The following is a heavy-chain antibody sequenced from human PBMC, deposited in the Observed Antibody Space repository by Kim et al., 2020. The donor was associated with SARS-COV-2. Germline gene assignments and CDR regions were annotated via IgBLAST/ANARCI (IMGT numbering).Heavy chain of an antibody. CDR1: GFTFSSYA. Sequence: GGSLRLSCAASGFTFSSYAMHWVRQAPGKGLEWVAVISYDGSNKYYADSVKGRFTISRDNSKNTLYLQMNSLRAEDTAVYYCARDLIAARVHYYYGMDVWGQGTTVTVSS. CDR3: ARDLIAARVHYYYGMDV. J-gene: IGHJ6*02. V-gene: IGHV3-30-3*01. D-gene: IGHD6-6*01. CDR2: ISYDGSNK.